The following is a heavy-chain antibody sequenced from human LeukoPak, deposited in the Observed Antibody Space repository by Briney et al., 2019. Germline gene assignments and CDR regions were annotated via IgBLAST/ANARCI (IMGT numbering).Heavy chain of an antibody. J-gene: IGHJ5*02. V-gene: IGHV1-3*01. CDR3: ARGHRGYCSGGSCSERNNWFDP. D-gene: IGHD2-15*01. Sequence: AASVKVSCTASGYTFTSYAMHWVRQAPGQRLEWMGWINAGNGNTKYSQKFQGRVTITRDTSASTAYMELSSLRSEDTAVYYCARGHRGYCSGGSCSERNNWFDPWGQGTLVTVSS. CDR1: GYTFTSYA. CDR2: INAGNGNT.